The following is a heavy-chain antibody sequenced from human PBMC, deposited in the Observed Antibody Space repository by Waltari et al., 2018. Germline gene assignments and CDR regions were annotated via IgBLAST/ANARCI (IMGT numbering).Heavy chain of an antibody. CDR1: GCTVSDYY. V-gene: IGHV3-11*01. CDR2: IADSNAM. D-gene: IGHD5-18*01. CDR3: ARDEYSYSY. Sequence: QVQLVESGGGLVGPGGSLRLSCAASGCTVSDYYMTWIRQAPGKGLEWVAYIADSNAMYYADSVKGRFTMSRDNAKNSLHLQMDSLRAEDAGVYYCARDEYSYSYWGQGTLVTVSS. J-gene: IGHJ4*02.